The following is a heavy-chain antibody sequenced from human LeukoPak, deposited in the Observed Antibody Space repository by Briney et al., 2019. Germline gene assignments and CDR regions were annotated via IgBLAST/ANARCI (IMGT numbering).Heavy chain of an antibody. CDR1: GGSISSYY. V-gene: IGHV4-4*07. D-gene: IGHD3-3*01. CDR2: TYTSGST. Sequence: SETLSLTCTVSGGSISSYYWSWIRQPAGKGLEWIGRTYTSGSTNYNPSLKSRVTMSVDTSKNQFSLELSSVTAADTAVYYCARVRDYDFWSGYSPGYYYYGMDVWGQGTTVTVSS. CDR3: ARVRDYDFWSGYSPGYYYYGMDV. J-gene: IGHJ6*02.